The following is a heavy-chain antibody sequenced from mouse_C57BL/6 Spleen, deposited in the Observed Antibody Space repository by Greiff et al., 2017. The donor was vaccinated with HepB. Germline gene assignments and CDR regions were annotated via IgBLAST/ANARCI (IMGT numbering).Heavy chain of an antibody. CDR3: TSRITTVVATDFDV. V-gene: IGHV1-5*01. J-gene: IGHJ1*03. CDR2: IYPGNSDT. D-gene: IGHD1-1*01. CDR1: GYTFTSYW. Sequence: VQLKESGTVLARPGASVKMSCKTSGYTFTSYWMHWVKQRPGQGLEWIGAIYPGNSDTSYNQKFKGKAKLTAVTSASTAYMELSSLTNEDSAVYYCTSRITTVVATDFDVWGTGTTVTVSS.